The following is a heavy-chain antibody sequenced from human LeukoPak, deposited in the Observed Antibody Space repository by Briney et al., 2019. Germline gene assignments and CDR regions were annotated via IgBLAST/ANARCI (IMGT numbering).Heavy chain of an antibody. CDR3: ARGGSPVTAAGDYYYYYMDV. CDR2: IYAGGST. J-gene: IGHJ6*03. CDR1: GFTVSTNY. Sequence: GGSLRLSCAASGFTVSTNYMNWVRQAPGKGLEWVSVIYAGGSTYYTDSVKGRFTISGDNSKNTLYLQMNSLRAEDTAVYYCARGGSPVTAAGDYYYYYMDVWGKGTTVTVSS. V-gene: IGHV3-53*01. D-gene: IGHD6-13*01.